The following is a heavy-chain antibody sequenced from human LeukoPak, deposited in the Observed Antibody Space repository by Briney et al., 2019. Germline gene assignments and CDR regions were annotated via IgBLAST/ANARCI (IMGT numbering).Heavy chain of an antibody. Sequence: GASVKVSCKASGGTFSSYAISWVRQAPGQGLEWMGGIIPIFGTANYAQKFQGRVTITADESTSTAYMELSSLRSEDTAVYYCARYSVWGYYDSSGYYYLDYWGQGTLVTVSS. CDR2: IIPIFGTA. CDR3: ARYSVWGYYDSSGYYYLDY. V-gene: IGHV1-69*13. J-gene: IGHJ4*02. D-gene: IGHD3-22*01. CDR1: GGTFSSYA.